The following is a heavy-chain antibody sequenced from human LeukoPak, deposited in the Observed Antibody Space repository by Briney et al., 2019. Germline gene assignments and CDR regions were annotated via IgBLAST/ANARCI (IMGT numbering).Heavy chain of an antibody. Sequence: ASVKVSCKASGYTFTSYYMHWVRQAPGQGLEWMGIINTSGGSTSYAQKFQGRVTMTRDTSTSTVYMELSSLRSEDTAVYYCARDRDSDFSYYYYMDVWGKGTTVTVSS. J-gene: IGHJ6*03. CDR2: INTSGGST. D-gene: IGHD3-3*01. CDR3: ARDRDSDFSYYYYMDV. V-gene: IGHV1-46*01. CDR1: GYTFTSYY.